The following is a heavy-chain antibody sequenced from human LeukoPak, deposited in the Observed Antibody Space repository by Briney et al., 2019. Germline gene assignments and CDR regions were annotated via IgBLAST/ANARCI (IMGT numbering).Heavy chain of an antibody. Sequence: PSETLSLTCTVSGGSISSYYWSWIRQPPGKGLEWIGSIYYSGSTYYNPSLKSRVTISVDTSKNQFSLKLSSVTAADTAVYYCARHSQDYYDSSGYYAIGYFDYWGQGTLVTVSS. CDR1: GGSISSYY. J-gene: IGHJ4*02. V-gene: IGHV4-59*05. CDR3: ARHSQDYYDSSGYYAIGYFDY. D-gene: IGHD3-22*01. CDR2: IYYSGST.